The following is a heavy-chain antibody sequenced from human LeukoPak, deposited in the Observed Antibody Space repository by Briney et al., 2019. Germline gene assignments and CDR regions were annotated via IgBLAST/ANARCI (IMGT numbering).Heavy chain of an antibody. Sequence: SSETLSLTCAVYGGSFSDYYWGWIRQPLGKGLEWIGEINHSGSTNCNPSLRSRVTLSVDTSKNQFSLKLSSVTAADTAVYYCARGGRFSRFDPWGQGTLVTVSS. CDR2: INHSGST. CDR3: ARGGRFSRFDP. J-gene: IGHJ5*02. V-gene: IGHV4-34*01. CDR1: GGSFSDYY.